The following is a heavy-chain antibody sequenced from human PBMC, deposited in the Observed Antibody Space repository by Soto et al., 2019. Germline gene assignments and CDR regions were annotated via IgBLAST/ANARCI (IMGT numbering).Heavy chain of an antibody. CDR3: ARAGAAAGTNYYYMDV. J-gene: IGHJ6*03. CDR1: GFTVSSNY. CDR2: IYSGGST. V-gene: IGHV3-66*01. Sequence: GGSLRLSCAASGFTVSSNYMSWVRQAPGKGLEWVSVIYSGGSTYYADSVKGRFTISRDNSKNTLYLQMNSLRAEDTAVYCCARAGAAAGTNYYYMDVWGKGTTVTVSS. D-gene: IGHD6-13*01.